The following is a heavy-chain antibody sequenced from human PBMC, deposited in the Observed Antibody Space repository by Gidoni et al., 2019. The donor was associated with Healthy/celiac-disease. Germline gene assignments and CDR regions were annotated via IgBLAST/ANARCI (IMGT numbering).Heavy chain of an antibody. CDR3: ARIQDIVVVVAATGAFDI. CDR2: IYYSGST. CDR1: GGSISRSRYY. J-gene: IGHJ3*02. V-gene: IGHV4-39*01. Sequence: QLQLQESGPGLVKPSETLSLTCPVSGGSISRSRYYWGWIRQPPGKGLEWIGSIYYSGSTYYNPSLKSRVTISVDTSKNQFSLKLSSVTAADTAVYYCARIQDIVVVVAATGAFDIWGQGTMVTVSS. D-gene: IGHD2-15*01.